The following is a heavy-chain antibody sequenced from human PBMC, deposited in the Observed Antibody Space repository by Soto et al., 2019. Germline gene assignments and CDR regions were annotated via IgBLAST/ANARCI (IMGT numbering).Heavy chain of an antibody. Sequence: QLQLQESGPGLVKPSATLSLTCTVSGGSISSSSYYWGWIRQPPGKGLAWIGSIYYSGSTYYNPSLKSRVTISLETAKNQCSLKLSSVPAAYTAVYDCASYGDIVYTSNFDDWGQGTLVTVSS. CDR3: ASYGDIVYTSNFDD. CDR2: IYYSGST. V-gene: IGHV4-39*01. J-gene: IGHJ4*02. D-gene: IGHD5-12*01. CDR1: GGSISSSSYY.